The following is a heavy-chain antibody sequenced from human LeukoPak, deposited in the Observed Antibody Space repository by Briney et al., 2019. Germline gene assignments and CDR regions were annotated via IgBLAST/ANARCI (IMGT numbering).Heavy chain of an antibody. CDR1: GGSISSYY. CDR2: IYYSGST. D-gene: IGHD3-10*01. Sequence: SETLSLTCTVSGGSISSYYWSWIRQPPGKGLEWIGYIYYSGSTNYNPSLKSRVTISVDTSKNQFSLKLSSVTAADTAVYYCARGDAKVWATMVQGVSGGYDYWGQGTLVTVSS. CDR3: ARGDAKVWATMVQGVSGGYDY. J-gene: IGHJ4*02. V-gene: IGHV4-59*01.